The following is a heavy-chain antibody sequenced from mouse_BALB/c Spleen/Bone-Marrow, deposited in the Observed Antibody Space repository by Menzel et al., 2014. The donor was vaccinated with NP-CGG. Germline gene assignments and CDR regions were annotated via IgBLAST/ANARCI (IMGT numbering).Heavy chain of an antibody. CDR1: GFTFSNFG. D-gene: IGHD6-2*01. Sequence: DVMLVESGGGLVQPGGSRKLSCAASGFTFSNFGMHWIRQAPEKGLEWVAYISSGSNTIYYTDTVKGRFTISRDNPKNTLFLQMTSLRSEDTAMYHCARGGSLPRGFAYWGQGTLVTVSA. V-gene: IGHV5-17*02. J-gene: IGHJ3*01. CDR2: ISSGSNTI. CDR3: ARGGSLPRGFAY.